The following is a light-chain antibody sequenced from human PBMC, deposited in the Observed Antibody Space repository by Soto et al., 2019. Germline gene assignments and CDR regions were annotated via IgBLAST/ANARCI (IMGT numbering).Light chain of an antibody. CDR1: QTISSW. Sequence: DIQMTQSPSTLSGYVGDRVTITCRASQTISSWLAWYQQKPGKAPKLLIYKASTLKSGVPSRFIGSGSGTEFTLTISSLQTDDFATYYCQHYNSYSEAFGQGTKV. CDR3: QHYNSYSEA. CDR2: KAS. J-gene: IGKJ1*01. V-gene: IGKV1-5*03.